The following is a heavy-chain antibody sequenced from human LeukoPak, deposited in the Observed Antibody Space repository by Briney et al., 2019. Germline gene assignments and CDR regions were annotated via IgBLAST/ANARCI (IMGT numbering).Heavy chain of an antibody. Sequence: PGGSLRLSCAASGFTFSSYAMSWVRQAPGKGLEWVSAISGSGGSTYYADSVKGRFTISRDNSKNTLYLQMNSLRAEDTAVYYCAKTDDGDIVVVPAAISWYYGMDVWGQGTTVTVSS. CDR3: AKTDDGDIVVVPAAISWYYGMDV. CDR1: GFTFSSYA. CDR2: ISGSGGST. D-gene: IGHD2-2*01. J-gene: IGHJ6*02. V-gene: IGHV3-23*01.